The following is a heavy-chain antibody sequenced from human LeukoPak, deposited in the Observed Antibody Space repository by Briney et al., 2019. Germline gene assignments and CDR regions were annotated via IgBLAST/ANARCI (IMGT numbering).Heavy chain of an antibody. V-gene: IGHV4-61*02. Sequence: SETLSLTCTVSGGSISSGSYYWSWIRQPAGKGLEWIGRIYTSGSTNYNPSLKSRVTISVDTSKNQFSLKLSSVTAADTAVYYCASLYTYGDYDYWGQGTLVTVSP. J-gene: IGHJ4*02. CDR3: ASLYTYGDYDY. CDR1: GGSISSGSYY. CDR2: IYTSGST. D-gene: IGHD4-17*01.